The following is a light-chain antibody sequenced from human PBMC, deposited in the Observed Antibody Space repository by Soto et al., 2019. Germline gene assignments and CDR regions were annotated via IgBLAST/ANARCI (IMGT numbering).Light chain of an antibody. CDR2: DDS. J-gene: IGLJ3*02. CDR1: NIGSKS. Sequence: SYELTQPPSVSVAPGQTARITCGGNNIGSKSVQWYQQKPGQAPVLVVYDDSDRPSGIPERFSGSNSGKTATLTISRVEAGDEADYYCQVWDNSVVLGGGTQLTVL. CDR3: QVWDNSVV. V-gene: IGLV3-21*02.